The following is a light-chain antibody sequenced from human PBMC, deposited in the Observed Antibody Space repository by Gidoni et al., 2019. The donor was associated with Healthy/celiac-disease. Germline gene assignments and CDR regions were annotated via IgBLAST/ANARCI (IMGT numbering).Light chain of an antibody. Sequence: DIQMTQSPSSLSASVGDRVTITCRASQSISSYLNWYQQKPGKAPKLLIYAASSLQSGVPSRFSGSGSGTDFTLTISRLQPEDFAAYYCQQCYSTLFTFGPGTKVDIK. V-gene: IGKV1-39*01. CDR1: QSISSY. CDR3: QQCYSTLFT. J-gene: IGKJ3*01. CDR2: AAS.